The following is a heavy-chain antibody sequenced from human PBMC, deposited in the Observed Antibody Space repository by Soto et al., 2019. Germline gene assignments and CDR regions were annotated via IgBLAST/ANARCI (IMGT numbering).Heavy chain of an antibody. CDR1: GFTFSSYG. Sequence: GGSLRLSCAASGFTFSSYGMHWVRQAPGKGLEWVAVISYDGSNKYYADSVKGRFTISRDNSENTLYLQMNSLRAEDTAVYYCAKDKKYSSSFVDYWGQGTLVTVSS. D-gene: IGHD6-6*01. CDR2: ISYDGSNK. J-gene: IGHJ4*02. CDR3: AKDKKYSSSFVDY. V-gene: IGHV3-30*18.